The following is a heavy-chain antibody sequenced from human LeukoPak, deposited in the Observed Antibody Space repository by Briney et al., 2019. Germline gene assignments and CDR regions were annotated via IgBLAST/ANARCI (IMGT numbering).Heavy chain of an antibody. CDR3: ARNRKYRSGWNGGTLGYYFYMDV. Sequence: NPGGSLRPSCAASGFTLSDYYMSWIRQAPGMGLEWVSYISSSGSTIHDADSAKGRFTISRDNAKNSLYLQMNSLRAEDTAVYYCARNRKYRSGWNGGTLGYYFYMDVWGKGTTVTVSS. V-gene: IGHV3-11*01. CDR2: ISSSGSTI. D-gene: IGHD6-19*01. CDR1: GFTLSDYY. J-gene: IGHJ6*03.